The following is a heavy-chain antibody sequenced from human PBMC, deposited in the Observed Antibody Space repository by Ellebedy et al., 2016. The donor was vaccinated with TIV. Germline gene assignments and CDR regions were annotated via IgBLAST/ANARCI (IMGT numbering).Heavy chain of an antibody. CDR1: GFTFSDYS. D-gene: IGHD1-1*01. Sequence: GESLKISCAASGFTFSDYSMNWVRQAPGKGLEWVSSIRRSGNYRYHGASVKGRFTISRDNAKNSLYLQMNSLRAEDTAVYYCAREKSGHKWNDGFDTWGQGTLVTVSS. CDR2: IRRSGNYR. J-gene: IGHJ5*02. CDR3: AREKSGHKWNDGFDT. V-gene: IGHV3-21*01.